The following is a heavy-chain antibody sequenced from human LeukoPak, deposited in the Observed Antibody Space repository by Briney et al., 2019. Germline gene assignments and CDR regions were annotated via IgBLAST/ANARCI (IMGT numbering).Heavy chain of an antibody. V-gene: IGHV3-23*01. D-gene: IGHD3-22*01. Sequence: GGSLRLSCAASGFTFNRAAMSWVRQAPGKGLEWVSGISGSGGDTYYSDSVKGRFTISRDNAKTTVYLQMNSLRTEETAAYYWWKEGRLTVAAVVVENYFDYWGQGTPVTVSS. CDR2: ISGSGGDT. CDR3: WKEGRLTVAAVVVENYFDY. J-gene: IGHJ4*02. CDR1: GFTFNRAA.